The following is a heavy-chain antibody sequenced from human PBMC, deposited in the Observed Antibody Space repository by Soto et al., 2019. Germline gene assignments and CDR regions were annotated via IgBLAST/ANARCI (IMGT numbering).Heavy chain of an antibody. CDR1: GFTFYTYS. CDR2: IDSSGSIT. D-gene: IGHD6-25*01. V-gene: IGHV3-48*01. Sequence: EVQLVESGGGLVQPGGSLRLSCAASGFTFYTYSMNWVRQAPGKGLEWMAYIDSSGSITYYADSLTGRFTLSRANAKNSLSLQMSSLRADDTAADYCTRDPSRYSGYHFDYGGQGNMVTVSS. J-gene: IGHJ4*02. CDR3: TRDPSRYSGYHFDY.